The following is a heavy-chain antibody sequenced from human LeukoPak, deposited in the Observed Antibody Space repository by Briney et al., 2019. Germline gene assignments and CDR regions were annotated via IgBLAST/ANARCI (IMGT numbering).Heavy chain of an antibody. CDR1: GFTFNHAW. CDR3: TWVGARYYFDY. Sequence: GGSLRLSCAASGFTFNHAWMSWVRQAPGKGLEWVGRIKSKTNGGTTDYAAPVKGRFTISRDDSKNTLYLQMNNLKTEDTAVYYCTWVGARYYFDYWGQGTLVTVSS. D-gene: IGHD1-26*01. CDR2: IKSKTNGGTT. V-gene: IGHV3-15*01. J-gene: IGHJ4*02.